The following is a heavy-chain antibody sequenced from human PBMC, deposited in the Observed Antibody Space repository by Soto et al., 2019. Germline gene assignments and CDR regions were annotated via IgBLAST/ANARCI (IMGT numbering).Heavy chain of an antibody. D-gene: IGHD2-15*01. CDR2: IWYDGSNK. CDR1: GFTFSSYG. Sequence: GGSLRLSCAASGFTFSSYGMHWVRQAPGKGLEWVAVIWYDGSNKYYADSVKGRFTISRDNSKNTLFLQMNSLRAEDTAVYYCASSQWAPAFDYWGQGTLVTVSS. CDR3: ASSQWAPAFDY. V-gene: IGHV3-33*01. J-gene: IGHJ4*02.